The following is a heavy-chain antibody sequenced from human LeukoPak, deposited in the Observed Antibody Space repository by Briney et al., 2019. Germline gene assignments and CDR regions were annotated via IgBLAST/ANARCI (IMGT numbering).Heavy chain of an antibody. J-gene: IGHJ6*03. D-gene: IGHD2-15*01. CDR1: GGSFSGYY. CDR2: INHSGST. Sequence: SETLSLTCAVYGGSFSGYYWSWIRQPPGKGLEWIGEINHSGSTNYNPSLKSRVTISVDTSKNQFSLKLSSVTAADTAVYYCARGDIVVVVAAIRRSYHYYMDVWGKGTTVTVSS. V-gene: IGHV4-34*01. CDR3: ARGDIVVVVAAIRRSYHYYMDV.